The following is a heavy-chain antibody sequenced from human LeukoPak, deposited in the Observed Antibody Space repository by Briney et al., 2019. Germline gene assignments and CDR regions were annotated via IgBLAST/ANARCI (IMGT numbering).Heavy chain of an antibody. D-gene: IGHD3-22*01. V-gene: IGHV3-74*01. J-gene: IGHJ4*02. CDR2: INSDGSST. CDR3: ARDLRSSGSGFDY. Sequence: GGSLRLSCAASGFTFSSYWMHWVRQAPGKGLVWFSRINSDGSSTGYADSVKGRFTISRGNAKNTLYLQMNSLRAEDTAVYYCARDLRSSGSGFDYWGQGTLVTVSS. CDR1: GFTFSSYW.